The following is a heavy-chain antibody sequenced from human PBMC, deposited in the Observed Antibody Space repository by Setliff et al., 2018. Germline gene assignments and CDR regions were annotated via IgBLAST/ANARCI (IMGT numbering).Heavy chain of an antibody. V-gene: IGHV4-4*07. Sequence: PSETLSLTCTVSGGSINNYFWTWIRQPAGKGLEWIGRLYTSGISNYNPSLKSRVTMSVDTSKNQFSLNLTSVTAADTAVYYCARENADYARLFDPWGQGTLVTVSS. D-gene: IGHD3-16*01. J-gene: IGHJ5*02. CDR3: ARENADYARLFDP. CDR1: GGSINNYF. CDR2: LYTSGIS.